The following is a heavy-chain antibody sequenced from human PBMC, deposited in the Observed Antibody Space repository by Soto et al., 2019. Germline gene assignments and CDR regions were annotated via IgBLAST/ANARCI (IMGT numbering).Heavy chain of an antibody. Sequence: GSLSLSSAASGFTFSSYAMSWVRQAPGKGLEWVSAISGSGGSTYYADSVKGRFTISRDNSKNTLYLQMNSLRAEDTAVYYCAKDPYYDFWSGYYSDAFDIWGQGTMVTVSS. CDR1: GFTFSSYA. CDR3: AKDPYYDFWSGYYSDAFDI. J-gene: IGHJ3*02. V-gene: IGHV3-23*01. CDR2: ISGSGGST. D-gene: IGHD3-3*01.